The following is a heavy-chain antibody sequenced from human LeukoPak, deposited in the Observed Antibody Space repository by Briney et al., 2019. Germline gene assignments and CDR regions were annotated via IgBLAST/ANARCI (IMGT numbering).Heavy chain of an antibody. D-gene: IGHD3-10*01. CDR1: GLTFSSYA. CDR3: AKGPTFLTLVRNDY. CDR2: ISGSGGST. V-gene: IGHV3-23*01. Sequence: GGSLRLSCAASGLTFSSYAMSWVRQAPGKGLEWVSAISGSGGSTYYADSVKGRFTISRDNSKNTLYLQMNSLRAEDTAVYYCAKGPTFLTLVRNDYWGQGTLVTVSS. J-gene: IGHJ4*02.